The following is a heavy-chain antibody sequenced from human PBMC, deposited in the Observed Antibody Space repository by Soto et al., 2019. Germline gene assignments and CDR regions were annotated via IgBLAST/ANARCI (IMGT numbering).Heavy chain of an antibody. D-gene: IGHD3-3*01. CDR2: IIPIFGTA. CDR3: ARVRVRFLEWLGSEG. Sequence: QVQLVQSGAEVKKPGASVKVSCKASGGTFSSYAFSWVRQAPGQGLEWMGGIIPIFGTANYAQKFQGRVTITAAESTGTAYMALSSLRSEDTAVYYCARVRVRFLEWLGSEGWGQGTLVTVSS. V-gene: IGHV1-69*12. J-gene: IGHJ4*02. CDR1: GGTFSSYA.